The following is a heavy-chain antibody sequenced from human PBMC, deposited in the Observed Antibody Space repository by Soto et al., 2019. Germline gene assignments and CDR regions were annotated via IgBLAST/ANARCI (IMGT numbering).Heavy chain of an antibody. V-gene: IGHV3-23*01. CDR1: GFTFSSYA. D-gene: IGHD2-15*01. J-gene: IGHJ4*02. CDR2: ISGSGGST. Sequence: GGSLRLSCAASGFTFSSYAMSWVRQAPGKGLEWVSAISGSGGSTYYADSVKGRFTISRDNSKNTLYLQMNSLRAEDTAVYYCAKDWGYCSGGSCYFSHWGQGTLVTVSS. CDR3: AKDWGYCSGGSCYFSH.